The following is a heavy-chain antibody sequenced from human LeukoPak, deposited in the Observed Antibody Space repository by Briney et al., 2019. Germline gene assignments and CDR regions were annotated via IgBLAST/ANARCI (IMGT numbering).Heavy chain of an antibody. D-gene: IGHD1-1*01. CDR3: ARQLSPYYYYGMDV. Sequence: GASVKVSCKASGYTFTSYDINWVRQATGQGLEWMGWMNPSSGNTGYAQQFQGRVTMTRNTSISTAYMELSSLRSEDTAVYYCARQLSPYYYYGMDVWGQGTTVTVSS. CDR2: MNPSSGNT. CDR1: GYTFTSYD. J-gene: IGHJ6*02. V-gene: IGHV1-8*01.